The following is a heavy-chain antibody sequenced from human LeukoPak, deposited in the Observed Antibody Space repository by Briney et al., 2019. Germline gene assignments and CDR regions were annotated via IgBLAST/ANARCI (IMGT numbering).Heavy chain of an antibody. CDR3: AGDIGYATS. Sequence: PGGSLRLSCAASGFTFSAYVMNWVRQAPGKGLEWVSYISSSGSTIYYADSVKGRFTISRDNAKNSLYLQMNSLRAEDTAVYYCAGDIGYATSWGQGTLVTVSS. V-gene: IGHV3-48*03. CDR1: GFTFSAYV. D-gene: IGHD5-12*01. J-gene: IGHJ4*02. CDR2: ISSSGSTI.